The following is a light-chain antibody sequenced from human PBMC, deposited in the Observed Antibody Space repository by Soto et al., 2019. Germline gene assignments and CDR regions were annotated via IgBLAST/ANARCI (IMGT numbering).Light chain of an antibody. J-gene: IGKJ1*01. V-gene: IGKV3-15*01. CDR3: QQYDKWPRT. Sequence: EIVMTQSPATLSVSPGERATLSCRASQSVSSNLAWYQQKPGQAPRLLIYGASARATGIPDRFSGGGSGAEYTLTISSLQSEDFAVYYCQQYDKWPRTFGQGPRWIS. CDR1: QSVSSN. CDR2: GAS.